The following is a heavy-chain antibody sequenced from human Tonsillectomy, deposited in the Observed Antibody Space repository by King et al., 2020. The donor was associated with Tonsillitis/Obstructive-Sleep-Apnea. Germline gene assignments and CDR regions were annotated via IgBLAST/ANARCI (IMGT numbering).Heavy chain of an antibody. Sequence: VQLQESGPRLVKPSETLSLTCTVSGGSISGYYWSWIRQPPGKGLEWIGYIYFSGSTKYNPSLKSRVTISVDTSKNQFSLKLSSVTAADTAVYYCAREGEAVDAFDIWGQGTMVTVSS. CDR1: GGSISGYY. CDR2: IYFSGST. V-gene: IGHV4-59*01. J-gene: IGHJ3*02. D-gene: IGHD3-16*01. CDR3: AREGEAVDAFDI.